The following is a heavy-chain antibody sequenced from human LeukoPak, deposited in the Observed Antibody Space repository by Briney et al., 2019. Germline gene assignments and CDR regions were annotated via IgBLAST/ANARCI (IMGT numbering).Heavy chain of an antibody. D-gene: IGHD3-22*01. V-gene: IGHV3-7*01. CDR2: IRQDGSDK. Sequence: GGSLRLSCAASGFTFSNFWMTWVRQAPGKGPEWVATIRQDGSDKYYVDSVKGRFTISRDNAKNSLYLQMNSLRADDTAVYYCARYFDNTGYSWRRFDYWGQGALVTVSS. J-gene: IGHJ4*02. CDR3: ARYFDNTGYSWRRFDY. CDR1: GFTFSNFW.